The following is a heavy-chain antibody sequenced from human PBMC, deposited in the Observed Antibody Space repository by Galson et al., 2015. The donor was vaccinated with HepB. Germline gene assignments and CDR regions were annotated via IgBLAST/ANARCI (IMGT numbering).Heavy chain of an antibody. J-gene: IGHJ3*02. D-gene: IGHD6-19*01. CDR3: ARAILKLAVAGHDAFDI. CDR1: GYTFTGYY. Sequence: SVKVSCKASGYTFTGYYMHWVRQAPGQGLEWMGRINPNSGGTNYAQKFQGRFTMTRDTSISTAYMELSRLRSDDTAVYYCARAILKLAVAGHDAFDIWGQGTMVTVSS. V-gene: IGHV1-2*06. CDR2: INPNSGGT.